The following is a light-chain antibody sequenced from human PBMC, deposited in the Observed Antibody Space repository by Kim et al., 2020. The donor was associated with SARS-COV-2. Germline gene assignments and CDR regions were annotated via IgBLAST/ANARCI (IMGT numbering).Light chain of an antibody. V-gene: IGKV1-5*01. CDR3: QQYLSSAPSVS. J-gene: IGKJ3*01. CDR2: YVS. Sequence: DIQMTQSPSTLSASVGDRVTITCRASENIDRWLAWYQKKPGKAPKLLIYYVSSLESGVPSRFSGSGSGTEFTLTISSLQPDDFATYFCQQYLSSAPSVSFGAGTKVDIK. CDR1: ENIDRW.